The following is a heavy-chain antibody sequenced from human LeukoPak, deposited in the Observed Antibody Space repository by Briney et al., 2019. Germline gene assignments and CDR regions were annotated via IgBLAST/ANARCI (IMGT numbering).Heavy chain of an antibody. V-gene: IGHV3-9*01. CDR1: GFTFDDYA. J-gene: IGHJ4*02. CDR3: ARDAFSIAVAGTFDY. Sequence: GGSLRLSCAASGFTFDDYAMHWVRQAPGKGLEWVSGISWNSGSIGYADSVKGRFTISRDNAKNSLYLQMNSLRAEDTAVYYCARDAFSIAVAGTFDYWGQGTLVTVSS. CDR2: ISWNSGSI. D-gene: IGHD6-19*01.